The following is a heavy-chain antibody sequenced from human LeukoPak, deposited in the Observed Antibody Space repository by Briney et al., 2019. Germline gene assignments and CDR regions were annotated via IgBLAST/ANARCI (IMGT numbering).Heavy chain of an antibody. D-gene: IGHD4-11*01. CDR2: INPNTVYS. CDR3: ARGQPYGNYNYFDS. V-gene: IGHV1-2*06. J-gene: IGHJ5*01. CDR1: GYTFSGYF. Sequence: GASVKVSCKASGYTFSGYFIHWVRQPPAQGLERMGRINPNTVYSNHAQNFQGRVTMTRDTSISTAYMELSRLTTDDTAVYFCARGQPYGNYNYFDSWGQGTLVTVSS.